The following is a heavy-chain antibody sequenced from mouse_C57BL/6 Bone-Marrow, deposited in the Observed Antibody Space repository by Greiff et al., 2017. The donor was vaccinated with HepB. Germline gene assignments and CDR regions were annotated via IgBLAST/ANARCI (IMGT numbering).Heavy chain of an antibody. Sequence: EVQLVESGGGLVQPTGSLKLSCAASGFSFNTYAMNWVRQAPGKGLEWVARIRSKSNNYATYYADSVKDRFTISRDDSESMLYLQMNNLKTEDTAMYYCVKQYTTVVYYLYFDVWGTGTTVTVSS. CDR1: GFSFNTYA. CDR3: VKQYTTVVYYLYFDV. D-gene: IGHD1-1*01. V-gene: IGHV10-1*01. CDR2: IRSKSNNYAT. J-gene: IGHJ1*03.